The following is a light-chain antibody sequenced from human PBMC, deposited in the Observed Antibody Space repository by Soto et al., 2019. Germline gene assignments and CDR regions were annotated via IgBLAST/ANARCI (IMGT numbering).Light chain of an antibody. Sequence: QSALTQSPSASGSPGQSVTISCTGASSDIGGSDYVSWYQQHPGKAPKLMIYDVNMRPSGVPNRLSGSKSGNTASLTVSGLQAEDEADYYCSSYAGSNNFCVFGTGTKLTVL. J-gene: IGLJ1*01. CDR1: SSDIGGSDY. CDR3: SSYAGSNNFCV. V-gene: IGLV2-8*01. CDR2: DVN.